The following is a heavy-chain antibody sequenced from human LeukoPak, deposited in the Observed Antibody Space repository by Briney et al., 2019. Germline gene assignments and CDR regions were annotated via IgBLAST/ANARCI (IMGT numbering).Heavy chain of an antibody. D-gene: IGHD6-13*01. CDR3: AHRLGGIAAAGTGGWFDP. CDR2: IYWDDDK. J-gene: IGHJ5*02. CDR1: GFSLSTSGVG. V-gene: IGHV2-5*02. Sequence: SGPTLVNPTQTLTLTCTFSGFSLSTSGVGVGWIRQPPGKALEWLALIYWDDDKRYSPSLKSRLTITKDTSKNQVVLTMTNMDPVDTATYYCAHRLGGIAAAGTGGWFDPWGQGTLVTVSS.